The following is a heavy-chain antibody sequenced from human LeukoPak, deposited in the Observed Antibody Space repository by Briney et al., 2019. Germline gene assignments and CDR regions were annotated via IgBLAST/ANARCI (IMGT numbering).Heavy chain of an antibody. CDR2: ISGSGGST. CDR3: AKMSGSYSGY. CDR1: GFTFSSYA. J-gene: IGHJ4*02. V-gene: IGHV3-23*01. D-gene: IGHD1-26*01. Sequence: GGSLRLSCAASGFTFSSYAMSWVRQAPGKGLEWVSAISGSGGSTYYADSVKGRFTTSRDNSKNTLYPQMNSLRAEDTAVYYCAKMSGSYSGYWGQGTLVTVSS.